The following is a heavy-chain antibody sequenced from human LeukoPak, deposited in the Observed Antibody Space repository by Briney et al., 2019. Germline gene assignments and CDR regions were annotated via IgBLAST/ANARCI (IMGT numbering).Heavy chain of an antibody. V-gene: IGHV3-7*01. J-gene: IGHJ3*02. CDR1: GFTFSSYW. Sequence: GGSLRLSCAASGFTFSSYWMSWVRQAPGKGLEWVANIKQDGSEKYYVDSVKGRFTISRDKAKNSLYLQMNSLRAEDTAVYYCARESANKRWLQRSGPKDAFDIWGQGTMVTVSS. D-gene: IGHD5-24*01. CDR2: IKQDGSEK. CDR3: ARESANKRWLQRSGPKDAFDI.